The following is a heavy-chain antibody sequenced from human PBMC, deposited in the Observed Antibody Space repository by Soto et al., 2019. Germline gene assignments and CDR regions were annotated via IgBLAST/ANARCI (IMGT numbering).Heavy chain of an antibody. CDR2: IYYSGST. D-gene: IGHD6-19*01. CDR1: GGSISSYY. V-gene: IGHV4-59*01. J-gene: IGHJ3*02. CDR3: ARVDGYSSGWYDAFDI. Sequence: QVQLQESGPGLVKPSETLSLTCTVSGGSISSYYWSWIRQPPGKGLEWIGYIYYSGSTNYNPSLKCRVTISVDTSKNQFSLKLSSVTAADTAVYYCARVDGYSSGWYDAFDIWGQGTMVTVSS.